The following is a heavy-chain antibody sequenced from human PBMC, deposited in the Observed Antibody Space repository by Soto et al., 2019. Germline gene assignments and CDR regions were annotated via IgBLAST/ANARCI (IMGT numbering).Heavy chain of an antibody. CDR3: AKDLRAYCSGGSCRGIFD. V-gene: IGHV3-23*01. Sequence: PGGSLRLSCAASGFTFNSYAMSWVRQAPGKGLEWVSTISGNGANTHYADSVKGRFTISRDNSKNTLYLQMNSLRAEDTAVYYCAKDLRAYCSGGSCRGIFDWGQGTLVTVSS. CDR2: ISGNGANT. J-gene: IGHJ4*02. D-gene: IGHD2-15*01. CDR1: GFTFNSYA.